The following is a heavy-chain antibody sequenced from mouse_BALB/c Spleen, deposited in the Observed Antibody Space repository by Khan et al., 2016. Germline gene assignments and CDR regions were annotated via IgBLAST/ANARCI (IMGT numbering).Heavy chain of an antibody. CDR2: ISYSGSS. D-gene: IGHD1-1*01. CDR3: ARSDYGDKDAMDY. CDR1: GYSITSDYA. J-gene: IGHJ4*01. V-gene: IGHV3-2*02. Sequence: EVQLQESGPGLVKPSQSLSLTCTVTGYSITSDYAWNWIRQFPGNRLEWMGYISYSGSSSYNPSLKSRISITRDTSKNQFFLQLNSVTSEDTATSYCARSDYGDKDAMDYWGQGTSVTVSS.